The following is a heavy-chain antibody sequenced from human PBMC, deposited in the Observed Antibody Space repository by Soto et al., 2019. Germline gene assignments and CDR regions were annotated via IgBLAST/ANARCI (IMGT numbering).Heavy chain of an antibody. CDR3: AKTMVYAIMVGGDDAFDI. V-gene: IGHV3-23*01. Sequence: EVQLLESGGGLVQPGGSLRLSCAASGFTFSSYAMSWVRQAPGKGLEWVSAISGSGGSTYYADSVKGRFTISRDNSKNSLYLQMNSLRGEDTAVYYCAKTMVYAIMVGGDDAFDIWGQGTMVTVSS. D-gene: IGHD2-8*01. CDR1: GFTFSSYA. CDR2: ISGSGGST. J-gene: IGHJ3*02.